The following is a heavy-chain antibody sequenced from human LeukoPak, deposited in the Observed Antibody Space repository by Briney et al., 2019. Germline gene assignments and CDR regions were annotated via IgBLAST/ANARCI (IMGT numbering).Heavy chain of an antibody. D-gene: IGHD3-16*02. CDR3: AGDYDYVWGSYRYSYFDY. J-gene: IGHJ4*02. CDR2: ISGSGGST. Sequence: GGSLRLSCAASGFTFSSYAMSWVRQAPGKGLEWVSAISGSGGSTYYADSVKGRFTISRDNSKNTLYLQMNSLRAEDTAVYYCAGDYDYVWGSYRYSYFDYWGQGTLVTVSS. CDR1: GFTFSSYA. V-gene: IGHV3-23*01.